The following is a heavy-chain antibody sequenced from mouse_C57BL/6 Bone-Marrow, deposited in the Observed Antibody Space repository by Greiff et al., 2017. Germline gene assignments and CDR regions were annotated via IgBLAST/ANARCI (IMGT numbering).Heavy chain of an antibody. CDR3: SINWDYFDY. Sequence: QVQLQQSGAELAKPGASVKLSCKASGFTFTSYWMHWVKQRPGQGLEWIGYINPSSGYTKSTQKFKDKATLTADKASSTAFMQLSSLTYEDSAVYYCSINWDYFDYWGQGTTLTVSS. D-gene: IGHD4-1*01. CDR1: GFTFTSYW. V-gene: IGHV1-7*01. CDR2: INPSSGYT. J-gene: IGHJ2*01.